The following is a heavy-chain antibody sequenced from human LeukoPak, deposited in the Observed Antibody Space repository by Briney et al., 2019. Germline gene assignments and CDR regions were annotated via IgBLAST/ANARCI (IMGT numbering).Heavy chain of an antibody. Sequence: PGGSLRLSCAASGFTFSSYGMHWVRQAPGKGLEWVAVISYDGSNKYCADSVKGRFTISRDNSKNTLYLQMNSLRSEDTAVYYCARDRGSTSYTKSFDYWGQGTLVTVSS. CDR3: ARDRGSTSYTKSFDY. V-gene: IGHV3-30*03. CDR1: GFTFSSYG. CDR2: ISYDGSNK. J-gene: IGHJ4*02. D-gene: IGHD2-2*01.